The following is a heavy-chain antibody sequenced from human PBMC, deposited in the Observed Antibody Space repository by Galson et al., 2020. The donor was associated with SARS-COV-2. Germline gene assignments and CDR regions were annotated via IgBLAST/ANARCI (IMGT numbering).Heavy chain of an antibody. J-gene: IGHJ5*01. Sequence: SETLPLTCSVSGGSTTSHYWSWIRQPPGKGLEWIGYMYYSGNTNYNPSLKSRVTISVDTSKNQFSLKLSSVTAADTAVYYCARRARGGWYDYWGHGTQVTVSS. CDR1: GGSTTSHY. V-gene: IGHV4-59*08. CDR3: ARRARGGWYDY. CDR2: MYYSGNT. D-gene: IGHD3-10*01.